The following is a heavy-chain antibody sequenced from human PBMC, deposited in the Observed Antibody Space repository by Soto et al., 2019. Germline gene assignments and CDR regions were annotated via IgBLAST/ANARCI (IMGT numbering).Heavy chain of an antibody. J-gene: IGHJ1*01. CDR3: VREGEDGYHFGFQH. V-gene: IGHV3-7*01. CDR1: GFTLSHYW. D-gene: IGHD5-12*01. Sequence: EVPLVESGGGLVQPGESLRLSCAASGFTLSHYWMNWVRQAPGKGLEWVANIKQDGSEEHYVDPVKGRFTISRDNARNSLYLQMNSLRAEDTAVYYCVREGEDGYHFGFQHWGQGTLVTVSS. CDR2: IKQDGSEE.